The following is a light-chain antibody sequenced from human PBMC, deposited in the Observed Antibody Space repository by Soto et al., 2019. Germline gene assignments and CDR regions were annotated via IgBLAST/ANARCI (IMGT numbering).Light chain of an antibody. CDR2: GAS. CDR3: QQYGSSPYT. CDR1: QSVSSSY. Sequence: EIVLTQSPGTLSLSPGERATLSCRASQSVSSSYLAWYQQKPGQAPRPLIYGASTRATGIPDRFSGSGSGTDFTLTISRVEPEDFAVYYCQQYGSSPYTLGQGTKLEI. V-gene: IGKV3-20*01. J-gene: IGKJ2*01.